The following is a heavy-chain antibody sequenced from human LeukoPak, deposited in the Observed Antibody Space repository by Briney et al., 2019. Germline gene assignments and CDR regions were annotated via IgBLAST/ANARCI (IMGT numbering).Heavy chain of an antibody. CDR2: INHSGST. CDR3: ARGLLNVRRIAVAAPGNY. Sequence: GSLRLSCAASGFTFSSYAMSWVRQAPGKGLEWIGEINHSGSTNYNPSLKSRVTISVDTSKNQFSLKLSSVTAADTAVYYCARGLLNVRRIAVAAPGNYWGQGTLVTVSS. V-gene: IGHV4-34*01. D-gene: IGHD6-19*01. J-gene: IGHJ4*02. CDR1: GFTFSSYA.